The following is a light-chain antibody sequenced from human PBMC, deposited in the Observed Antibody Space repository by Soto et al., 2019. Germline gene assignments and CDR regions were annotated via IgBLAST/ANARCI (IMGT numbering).Light chain of an antibody. J-gene: IGKJ4*01. V-gene: IGKV4-1*01. CDR1: QSVLYTSNNKNY. Sequence: DIVMTQSPDSLAVSLGERATINCKSSQSVLYTSNNKNYLSWYQQKPGQPPKLLISWASTRESRVPDRFSGSGSRTDFTLAINSLQAEDAAVYYCQQYYTTPLTFGGGTKVEIK. CDR3: QQYYTTPLT. CDR2: WAS.